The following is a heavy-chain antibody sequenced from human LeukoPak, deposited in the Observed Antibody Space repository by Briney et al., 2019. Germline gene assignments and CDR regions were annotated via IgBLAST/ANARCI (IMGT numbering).Heavy chain of an antibody. J-gene: IGHJ6*04. CDR2: INSDGSST. D-gene: IGHD3-10*01. Sequence: PGGSLRLSCAASGFTFSSYWMHWVRQAPGKGLVWVSRINSDGSSTSYADSVKGRFTISRNNAKNTLYLQMNSLRAEDTAVYYCARVLLWFGAPRDTGMDVWGKGTTVTVSS. CDR3: ARVLLWFGAPRDTGMDV. CDR1: GFTFSSYW. V-gene: IGHV3-74*01.